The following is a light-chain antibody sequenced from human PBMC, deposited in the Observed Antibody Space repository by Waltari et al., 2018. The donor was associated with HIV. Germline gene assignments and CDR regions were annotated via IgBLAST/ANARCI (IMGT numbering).Light chain of an antibody. J-gene: IGLJ3*02. CDR1: VLARKY. V-gene: IGLV3-27*01. Sequence: SFELTQPSSVSVSPGQTARITCSGDVLARKYARWFKKKPVQAPLLLIFKDNGRPSVIPERFSGSSSGNTGTLTMSGAQVEDEADYSCYSAADSDEVFGGGTKLTVL. CDR2: KDN. CDR3: YSAADSDEV.